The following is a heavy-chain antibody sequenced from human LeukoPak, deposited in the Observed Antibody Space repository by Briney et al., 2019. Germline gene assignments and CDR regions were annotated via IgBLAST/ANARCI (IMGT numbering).Heavy chain of an antibody. J-gene: IGHJ6*04. CDR3: AELGITMIGGA. V-gene: IGHV3-23*01. D-gene: IGHD3-10*02. CDR1: GFTFSSYG. Sequence: GGSLRLSCAASGFTFSSYGMSWVRQAPRKGLEWVSAISGSGGSTYYADSVKGRFTISRDNSKNTLYLQMNSLRAEDTAVYYCAELGITMIGGAWGKGTTVTISS. CDR2: ISGSGGST.